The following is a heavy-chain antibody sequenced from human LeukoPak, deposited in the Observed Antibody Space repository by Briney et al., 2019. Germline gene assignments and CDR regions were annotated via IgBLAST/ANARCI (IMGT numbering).Heavy chain of an antibody. Sequence: ASVKVSCTASGYTFTAYYMHWVRQAPGQGLEWMGWINPNSGGTNYAQKFRGRVTMTRDTSISTAYMELSRLRSDDTAVYYCARLTRLGYGDYVEYFQHWGQGTLVTVSS. CDR2: INPNSGGT. V-gene: IGHV1-2*02. D-gene: IGHD4-17*01. CDR3: ARLTRLGYGDYVEYFQH. J-gene: IGHJ1*01. CDR1: GYTFTAYY.